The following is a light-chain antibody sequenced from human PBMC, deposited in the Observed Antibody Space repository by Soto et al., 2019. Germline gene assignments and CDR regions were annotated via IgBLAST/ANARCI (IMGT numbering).Light chain of an antibody. J-gene: IGKJ2*01. V-gene: IGKV1-5*01. Sequence: DIQVTQSPSTLSASVGDRVTITCRASQSISTWLAWYQQKPGKAPKLLIYHASTLESGVPSRFSGSGSGTDFTLSISGLQPDDFATYYCQQYNSNLYTFGQGTKVEI. CDR1: QSISTW. CDR2: HAS. CDR3: QQYNSNLYT.